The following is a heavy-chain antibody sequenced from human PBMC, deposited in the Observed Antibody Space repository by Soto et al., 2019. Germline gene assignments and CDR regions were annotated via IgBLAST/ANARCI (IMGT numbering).Heavy chain of an antibody. V-gene: IGHV3-30-3*01. CDR2: ISYDGSNK. Sequence: XVSLGLSCAASGFTFSSYAMHWVRQAPGKGLEWVAVISYDGSNKYYADSVKGRFTISRDNSKNTLYLQMNSLRAEDTAVYYCARSLRVQDYYYYGMDVWGQGTTVTVSS. CDR3: ARSLRVQDYYYYGMDV. D-gene: IGHD3-3*01. J-gene: IGHJ6*02. CDR1: GFTFSSYA.